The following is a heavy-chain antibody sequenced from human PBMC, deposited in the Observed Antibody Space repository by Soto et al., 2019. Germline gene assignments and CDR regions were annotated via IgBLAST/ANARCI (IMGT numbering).Heavy chain of an antibody. V-gene: IGHV3-23*01. CDR3: AKAHYDILTGYFTN. CDR1: GFTFSDYA. Sequence: GGSLRLSCAASGFTFSDYAMSWVRQAPGKGLEWVSVISGSGGSTYYADSVKGRFTISRDNFKNTLYLQMNSLRAEDTAVYYCAKAHYDILTGYFTNWGQGTLVTVSS. CDR2: ISGSGGST. D-gene: IGHD3-9*01. J-gene: IGHJ4*02.